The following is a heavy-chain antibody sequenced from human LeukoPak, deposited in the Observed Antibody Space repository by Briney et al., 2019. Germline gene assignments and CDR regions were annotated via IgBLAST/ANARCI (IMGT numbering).Heavy chain of an antibody. J-gene: IGHJ4*02. V-gene: IGHV3-49*04. D-gene: IGHD5-24*01. CDR2: IRRKASGGTT. Sequence: AGGSLRLSCAASGFTFSSYEMNWVRQAPGKGLEWVGFIRRKASGGTTEYAASVKGRFTISRDDSKSIAYLQMNSLKTEDTALYYCTRGGYNLVGWGQGTLVIVSS. CDR1: GFTFSSYE. CDR3: TRGGYNLVG.